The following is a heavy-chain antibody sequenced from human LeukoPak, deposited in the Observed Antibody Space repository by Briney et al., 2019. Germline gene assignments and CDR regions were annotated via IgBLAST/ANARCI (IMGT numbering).Heavy chain of an antibody. CDR1: GFTFSGPA. D-gene: IGHD1-26*01. V-gene: IGHV3-73*01. CDR3: TRHGASRELRPFDP. J-gene: IGHJ5*02. CDR2: IRSKANSYAT. Sequence: GGSLRLSCAASGFTFSGPAMHWVRQASAKGLEWVSRIRSKANSYATAYAASVKGRFTISRDDSKNTAYLQMNSLKTEDTAVYYCTRHGASRELRPFDPWGQGTLVTVSS.